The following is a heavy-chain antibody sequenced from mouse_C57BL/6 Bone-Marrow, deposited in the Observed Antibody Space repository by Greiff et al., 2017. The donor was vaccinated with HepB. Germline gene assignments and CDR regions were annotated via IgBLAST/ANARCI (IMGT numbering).Heavy chain of an antibody. Sequence: QVQLQQPGAELVMPGASVKLSCKASGYTFTSYWMHWVKQRPGQGLEWIGEIDPSDSYTNYNQKFKGKSTLTVDKSSSTAYMQLSSLTSEDSAVYYCARWDYDEDCFAYWGQGTLVTVSA. CDR1: GYTFTSYW. V-gene: IGHV1-69*01. CDR3: ARWDYDEDCFAY. J-gene: IGHJ3*01. D-gene: IGHD2-4*01. CDR2: IDPSDSYT.